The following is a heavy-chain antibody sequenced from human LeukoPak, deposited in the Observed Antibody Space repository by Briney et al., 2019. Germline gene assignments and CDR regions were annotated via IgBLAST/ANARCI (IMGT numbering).Heavy chain of an antibody. V-gene: IGHV1-69*13. J-gene: IGHJ5*02. D-gene: IGHD3-3*01. Sequence: SVKVSCKASGGTFSSYTISWVRQAPGQGLEWMGGIIPIFGTANYAQKFQGRVTITADESTSTAYMELSSLRSEDTAVYYCARELSRAYYDFWSGPDNNWFDPWGQGTLVTVSS. CDR2: IIPIFGTA. CDR1: GGTFSSYT. CDR3: ARELSRAYYDFWSGPDNNWFDP.